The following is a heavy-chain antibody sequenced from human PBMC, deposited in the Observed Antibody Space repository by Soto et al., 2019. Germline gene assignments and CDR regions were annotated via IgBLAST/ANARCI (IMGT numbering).Heavy chain of an antibody. D-gene: IGHD3-10*01. J-gene: IGHJ3*02. V-gene: IGHV3-30-3*01. Sequence: GRSLRLSCAASGFAFSDYAMNWVRQSPGKGLEGVAVISYDGSYKYYEDSVRGRFTISRDNSQNTLYLQINSLRAEDTAVYYCARAMYFGEGDAFDIWGQGTMVTVSS. CDR2: ISYDGSYK. CDR3: ARAMYFGEGDAFDI. CDR1: GFAFSDYA.